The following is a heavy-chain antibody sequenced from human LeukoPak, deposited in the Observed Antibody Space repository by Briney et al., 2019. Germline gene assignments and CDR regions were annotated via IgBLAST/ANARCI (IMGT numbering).Heavy chain of an antibody. CDR1: GYTFTSYD. CDR3: ARAYSRRNAVYAFDI. V-gene: IGHV1-8*01. Sequence: ASVKVSCKASGYTFTSYDINWVRQATGQGLGWMGWMNPNSGNTGYAQKFQGRVTMTRNTSISTAYMELSSLRSEDTAVYYCARAYSRRNAVYAFDIWGQGTMVTVSS. CDR2: MNPNSGNT. J-gene: IGHJ3*02. D-gene: IGHD2-15*01.